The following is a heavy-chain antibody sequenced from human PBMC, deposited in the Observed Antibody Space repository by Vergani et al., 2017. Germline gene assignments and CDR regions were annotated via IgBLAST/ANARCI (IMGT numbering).Heavy chain of an antibody. CDR1: GFTFSSYA. V-gene: IGHV3-23*01. Sequence: EVQLLESGGGLVQPGGSLRLSCAASGFTFSSYAMSWVRQAPGKGVEWASAISGSGGSTYYADSVKGRFTISRDNSKKTLYLQMNSLRAEDTALYYCAKDGENDSSGYYGYWGQGTLVTVSS. D-gene: IGHD3-22*01. CDR3: AKDGENDSSGYYGY. J-gene: IGHJ4*02. CDR2: ISGSGGST.